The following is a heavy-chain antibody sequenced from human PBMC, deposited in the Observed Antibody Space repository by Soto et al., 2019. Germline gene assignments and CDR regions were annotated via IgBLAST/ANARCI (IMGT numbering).Heavy chain of an antibody. CDR3: GRDVGNYFDY. J-gene: IGHJ4*02. CDR1: GGSISSYY. Sequence: SETLSLTCTVSGGSISSYYWTWIRQPPGKGLEWIGYIYYSGSTNYNPSLKSRVTISVDTSKNQFSLKLSSVTAADTAVYYCGRDVGNYFDYWGQGTLVTVSS. V-gene: IGHV4-59*01. CDR2: IYYSGST.